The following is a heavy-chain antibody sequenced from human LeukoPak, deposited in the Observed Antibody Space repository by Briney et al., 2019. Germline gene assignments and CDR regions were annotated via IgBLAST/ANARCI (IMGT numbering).Heavy chain of an antibody. CDR1: GGSISSYC. Sequence: SETLSLTWTVSGGSISSYCWSWIRQPPGKGLEWIGYIYTSGSTNYNPSLKSRVTISVDTSKNQFSLKLSSVTAADTAVYYCARLFGGWFDPWGQGTLVTVSS. CDR3: ARLFGGWFDP. V-gene: IGHV4-4*09. CDR2: IYTSGST. D-gene: IGHD3-10*01. J-gene: IGHJ5*02.